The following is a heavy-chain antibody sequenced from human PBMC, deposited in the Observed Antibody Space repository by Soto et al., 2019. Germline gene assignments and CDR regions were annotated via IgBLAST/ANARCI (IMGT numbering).Heavy chain of an antibody. J-gene: IGHJ6*02. D-gene: IGHD3-3*01. CDR1: GGSISSYY. Sequence: SETLSLTCTVSGGSISSYYWSWIRQPPGKGLEWIGYIYYSGSTNYNPSLKSRVTISVDTSKNQFSLKLSSVTAADTAVYYCARARITIFGVVTYYYGMDVWGQGTTVTVSS. CDR3: ARARITIFGVVTYYYGMDV. CDR2: IYYSGST. V-gene: IGHV4-59*01.